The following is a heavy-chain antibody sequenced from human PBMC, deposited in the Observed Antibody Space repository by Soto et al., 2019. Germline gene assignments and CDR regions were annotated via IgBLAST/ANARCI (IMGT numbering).Heavy chain of an antibody. D-gene: IGHD3-3*01. Sequence: QVQVVQSAAEVKKPGASVRVSCKASGYSFTSYDINWVRQASGRGLEWMGWMSPRSGNTGCAQRFQGRVTMTRNISKSTAYMELSSLRGEDTALYYCARERQFGEVIRSGMDVWGQGTTVTVSS. CDR2: MSPRSGNT. CDR1: GYSFTSYD. J-gene: IGHJ6*01. CDR3: ARERQFGEVIRSGMDV. V-gene: IGHV1-8*01.